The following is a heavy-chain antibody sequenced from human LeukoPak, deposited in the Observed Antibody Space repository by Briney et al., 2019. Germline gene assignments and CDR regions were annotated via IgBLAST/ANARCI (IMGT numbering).Heavy chain of an antibody. J-gene: IGHJ4*02. CDR2: IYYTGST. CDR3: ARGLYCSGGSCTYFDY. D-gene: IGHD2-15*01. CDR1: GGSISSYY. V-gene: IGHV4-59*12. Sequence: SETLSLTRTVPGGSISSYYWSWIRQPPGKGLEWIGYIYYTGSTKYNPSLKSRVTMSLDTSKNQFSLKLSSVTAADTAVYYCARGLYCSGGSCTYFDYWGQGTLVTVSS.